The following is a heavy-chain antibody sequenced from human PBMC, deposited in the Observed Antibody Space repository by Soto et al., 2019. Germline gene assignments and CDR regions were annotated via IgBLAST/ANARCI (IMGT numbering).Heavy chain of an antibody. CDR2: ISSRSDI. V-gene: IGHV3-21*01. D-gene: IGHD2-2*02. CDR3: AREYTAWPLAYGLDV. CDR1: GFIFSNYS. J-gene: IGHJ6*02. Sequence: KPGGSLRLSCVGSGFIFSNYSINWVRQAPGKGLEWVSSISSRSDIYYAESVKGRFTISRDDAKNSVSLQMNSLRAEDTAVYYCAREYTAWPLAYGLDVWGQGTTVTV.